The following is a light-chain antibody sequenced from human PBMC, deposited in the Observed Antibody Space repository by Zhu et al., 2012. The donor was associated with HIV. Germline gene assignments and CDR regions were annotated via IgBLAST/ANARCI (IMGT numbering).Light chain of an antibody. Sequence: DIQMTQFPSTLSASVGDRVSITCRASQSISSWLAWYQQKPGKAPKLLIYKASSLESGVPSRFSGSGSGTEFTLTISSLQPDDFATYYCQQYNSLWTFGQGTKGGKQT. V-gene: IGKV1-5*03. J-gene: IGKJ1*01. CDR2: KAS. CDR3: QQYNSLWT. CDR1: QSISSW.